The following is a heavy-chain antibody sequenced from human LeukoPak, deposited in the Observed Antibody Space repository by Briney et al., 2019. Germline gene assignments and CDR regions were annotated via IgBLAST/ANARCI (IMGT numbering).Heavy chain of an antibody. D-gene: IGHD2-2*02. V-gene: IGHV3-23*01. J-gene: IGHJ4*02. Sequence: GGSLRLSCAASGFTFSSYAMSWVRQAPGKGLEWVSAISGSGGSTYYADSMKGRFTISRDNSKNTLYLQMNSLRAEDTAVYYCAKDLYQYCSSTSCYTMRDYYDSSGYGDDWGQGTLVTVSS. CDR3: AKDLYQYCSSTSCYTMRDYYDSSGYGDD. CDR1: GFTFSSYA. CDR2: ISGSGGST.